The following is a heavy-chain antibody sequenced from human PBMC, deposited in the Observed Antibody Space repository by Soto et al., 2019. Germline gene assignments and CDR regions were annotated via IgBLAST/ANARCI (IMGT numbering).Heavy chain of an antibody. D-gene: IGHD3-3*01. Sequence: PSETLSLTCAVYGGSFSGYYWSWIRQPPGKGLEWIGEINHSGSTNYNPSLKSRVTISVDTSKNQFSLKLSSVTAADTAVYYCARGRELRFLEWLLDSAFDIWGQGTMVTVSS. V-gene: IGHV4-34*01. CDR3: ARGRELRFLEWLLDSAFDI. J-gene: IGHJ3*02. CDR2: INHSGST. CDR1: GGSFSGYY.